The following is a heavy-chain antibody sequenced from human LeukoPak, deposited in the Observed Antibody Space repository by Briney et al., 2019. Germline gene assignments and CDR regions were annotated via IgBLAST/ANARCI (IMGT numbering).Heavy chain of an antibody. CDR2: IYYSGSI. V-gene: IGHV4-30-4*08. Sequence: SQTQSLTCTVSGGSISSGDYYWSWIRQPRGKGLEWIGYIYYSGSIYYNSSLKSRVTISLDTSKNQFSLKLSSVTAADTAVYYCASRTYYYDSSGPFNWFDPWGQGTLVTVSS. D-gene: IGHD3-22*01. J-gene: IGHJ5*02. CDR3: ASRTYYYDSSGPFNWFDP. CDR1: GGSISSGDYY.